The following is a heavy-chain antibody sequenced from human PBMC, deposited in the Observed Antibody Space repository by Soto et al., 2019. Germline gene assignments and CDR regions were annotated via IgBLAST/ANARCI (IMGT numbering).Heavy chain of an antibody. V-gene: IGHV1-8*01. D-gene: IGHD5-12*01. CDR2: MNPNSGNT. Sequence: QVQLVQSGAEVKKPGASVKVSCKASGYTFTSYDINWVRQATGQGLEWMGWMNPNSGNTGYAQKFQGRVTMNRNTSQSTAYMELSSLRSEDTAVYYCARAGDSGYDYGEGGYYGMDVWGQGTTVTVSS. J-gene: IGHJ6*02. CDR3: ARAGDSGYDYGEGGYYGMDV. CDR1: GYTFTSYD.